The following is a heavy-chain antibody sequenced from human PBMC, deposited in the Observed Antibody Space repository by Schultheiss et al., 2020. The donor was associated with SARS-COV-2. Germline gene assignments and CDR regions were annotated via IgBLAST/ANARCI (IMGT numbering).Heavy chain of an antibody. Sequence: SETLSLTCAVSGGSIISGIYFWTWIRQHPGKGLEWIGYISYSGSTYYNPSLKSRVTISVDTSKNQFSLQLNSVTPEDTAVYYCAKPYLAYSGSSVYYYYYGMDVWGQGTTVTVSS. CDR1: GGSIISGIYF. V-gene: IGHV4-31*11. D-gene: IGHD1-26*01. CDR2: ISYSGST. CDR3: AKPYLAYSGSSVYYYYYGMDV. J-gene: IGHJ6*02.